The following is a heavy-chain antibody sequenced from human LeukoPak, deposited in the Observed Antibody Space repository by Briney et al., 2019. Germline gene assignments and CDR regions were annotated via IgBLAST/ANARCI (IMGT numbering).Heavy chain of an antibody. CDR3: ARGAGYCSGGSCADY. V-gene: IGHV3-74*01. CDR2: ISSDGSYT. Sequence: GGSLRLSCAASEFTFSSYWMNWVRQAPGKGLVWVSRISSDGSYTGYADSVKGRFTTSRDNAKNTLYLQMNSLRVEDTAVYYCARGAGYCSGGSCADYWGQGALVTVSS. CDR1: EFTFSSYW. D-gene: IGHD2-15*01. J-gene: IGHJ4*02.